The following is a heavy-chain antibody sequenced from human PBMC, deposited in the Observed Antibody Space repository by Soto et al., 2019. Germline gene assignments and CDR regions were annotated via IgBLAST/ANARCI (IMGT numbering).Heavy chain of an antibody. CDR3: ARVYCGGGSCYSIDY. J-gene: IGHJ4*02. D-gene: IGHD2-15*01. Sequence: ASVKVSCKASGCTFSSYAISWVRQAPGQGLEWMGWISAYDGNTNYAQKLRGRVTMTRNTSISTAYMELSSLRSEDTAVYYCARVYCGGGSCYSIDYWGQG. V-gene: IGHV1-18*01. CDR2: ISAYDGNT. CDR1: GCTFSSYA.